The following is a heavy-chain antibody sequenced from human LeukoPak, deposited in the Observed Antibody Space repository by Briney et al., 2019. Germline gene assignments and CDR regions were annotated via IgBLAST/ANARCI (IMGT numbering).Heavy chain of an antibody. CDR1: GFTFSSYS. Sequence: GGSLRLSCAASGFTFSSYSMNWVRQAPGKGLEWVSSISSSSSYIYYADSVKGRFTISRDNAKNSLYLQMNSLRAEDTAVYYCARDRVTMVRGVIKAFDYWGQGTLVTVSS. D-gene: IGHD3-10*01. CDR3: ARDRVTMVRGVIKAFDY. J-gene: IGHJ4*02. V-gene: IGHV3-21*01. CDR2: ISSSSSYI.